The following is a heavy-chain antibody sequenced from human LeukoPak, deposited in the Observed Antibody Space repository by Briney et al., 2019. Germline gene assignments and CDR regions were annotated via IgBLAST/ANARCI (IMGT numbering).Heavy chain of an antibody. CDR2: ILYSGST. CDR3: ARHEPYDYVFDY. V-gene: IGHV4-59*08. Sequence: SETLSLTCTVSGGSISNNYWSWIRQPPGKGLEWIGYILYSGSTNYNPSLKSRVTILVDTSKNQFSLRLSSVTAADTAVYYCARHEPYDYVFDYWGQGTLVTVSS. J-gene: IGHJ4*02. CDR1: GGSISNNY. D-gene: IGHD3-16*01.